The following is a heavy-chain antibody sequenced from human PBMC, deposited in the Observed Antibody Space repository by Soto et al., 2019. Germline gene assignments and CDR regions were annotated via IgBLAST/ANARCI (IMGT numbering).Heavy chain of an antibody. CDR1: GFTFSSYW. Sequence: GGSLRLSCAASGFTFSSYWMHWVRQAPGKGLGWVSRINSDGSSTSYAESVKGRFTISRDIAKNTLYLQMNSLRAEDTAVYYCARDQCSSGWYDAFDIWGQGTMVTVSS. V-gene: IGHV3-74*01. CDR2: INSDGSST. J-gene: IGHJ3*02. D-gene: IGHD6-19*01. CDR3: ARDQCSSGWYDAFDI.